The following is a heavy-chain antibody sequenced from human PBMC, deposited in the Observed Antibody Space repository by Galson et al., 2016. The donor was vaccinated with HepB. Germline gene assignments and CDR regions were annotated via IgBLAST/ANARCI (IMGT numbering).Heavy chain of an antibody. J-gene: IGHJ5*02. V-gene: IGHV4-34*01. CDR2: IYYDRST. D-gene: IGHD3/OR15-3a*01. CDR3: ARGHPFYHSFSTTYLAWFDP. Sequence: WTWIRQPPGKGPEFIGDIYYDRSTHYNPSLKSRVTIAADTSRNQLSLSLTSVTAADTAVYYCARGHPFYHSFSTTYLAWFDPWGQGTRVTVSS.